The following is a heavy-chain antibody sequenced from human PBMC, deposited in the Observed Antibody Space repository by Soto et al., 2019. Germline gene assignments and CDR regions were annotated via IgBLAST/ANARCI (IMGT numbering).Heavy chain of an antibody. CDR1: GFTFNTYG. V-gene: IGHV3-30*18. D-gene: IGHD6-19*01. CDR3: AKSPAVAAGWFDP. J-gene: IGHJ5*02. Sequence: QPGGSLRLSCAASGFTFNTYGMHWVRQAPGKGLEWVAFISYDGSNEYYADPVKGRFTISRDNSKNTVFLQMNSLRGEDTAVYYCAKSPAVAAGWFDPWGQGALVTVSS. CDR2: ISYDGSNE.